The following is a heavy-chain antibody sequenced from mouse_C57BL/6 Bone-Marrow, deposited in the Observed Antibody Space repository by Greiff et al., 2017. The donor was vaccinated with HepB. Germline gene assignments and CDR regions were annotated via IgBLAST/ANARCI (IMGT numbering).Heavy chain of an antibody. D-gene: IGHD1-1*01. CDR1: GYTFTSYW. Sequence: VQLQQPGAELVKPGASVKMSCKASGYTFTSYWITWVKQRPGQGLEWIGDIYPGSGSTNYNEKFKSKATLTVDTSSSTAYMQLSSLTSEDSAVYYCASPLYGSSYHFDVWGTGTTVTVSS. J-gene: IGHJ1*03. CDR3: ASPLYGSSYHFDV. V-gene: IGHV1-55*01. CDR2: IYPGSGST.